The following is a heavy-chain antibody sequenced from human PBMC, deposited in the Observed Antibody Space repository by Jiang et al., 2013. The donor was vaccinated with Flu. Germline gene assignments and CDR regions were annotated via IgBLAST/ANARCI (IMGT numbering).Heavy chain of an antibody. J-gene: IGHJ3*02. CDR1: GGSISSNDYS. CDR3: ARHRGTRVTMVRGVGIPNDAFDI. D-gene: IGHD3-10*01. Sequence: LLKPSETLSLTCTVSGGSISSNDYSWGWIRQPPGKGLEWIGSTYYSGTTTSYNPSLKSRVTISVDTSKNQFSLKLSSVTAADTAVYYCARHRGTRVTMVRGVGIPNDAFDIWGQGTLVTVSS. CDR2: TYYSGTTT. V-gene: IGHV4-39*01.